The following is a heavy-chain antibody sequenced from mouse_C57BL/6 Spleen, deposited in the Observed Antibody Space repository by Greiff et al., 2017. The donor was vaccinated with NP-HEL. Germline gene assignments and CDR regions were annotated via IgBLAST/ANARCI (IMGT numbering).Heavy chain of an antibody. V-gene: IGHV1-82*01. CDR1: GYAFSSSW. Sequence: VQLVESGPELVKPGASVKISCKASGYAFSSSWMNWVKQRPGKGLEWIGRIYPGDGDTNYNGKFKGKATLTADKSSSTAYMQLSSLTSEDSAVYFCARNYGPYYDAMDYWGQGTSVTVSS. D-gene: IGHD1-2*01. CDR3: ARNYGPYYDAMDY. J-gene: IGHJ4*01. CDR2: IYPGDGDT.